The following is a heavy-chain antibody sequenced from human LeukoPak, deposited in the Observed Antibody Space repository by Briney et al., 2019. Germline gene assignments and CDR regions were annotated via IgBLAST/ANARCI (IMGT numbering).Heavy chain of an antibody. CDR2: IHPSGIT. CDR1: GASINKDY. J-gene: IGHJ4*02. Sequence: SETLSLTCTVSGASINKDYWAWIRQPAGKGLEWIGRIHPSGITHQNPSLRGRVTMSIDTSKNQFSLKLSSVTAADTAVYFCATDREGHSGYDYDFDYWGQGTLVTVSS. CDR3: ATDREGHSGYDYDFDY. D-gene: IGHD5-12*01. V-gene: IGHV4-4*07.